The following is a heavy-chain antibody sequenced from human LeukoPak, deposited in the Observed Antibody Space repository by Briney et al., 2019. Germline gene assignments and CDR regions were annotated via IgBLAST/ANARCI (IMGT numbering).Heavy chain of an antibody. CDR2: ISGSGGST. J-gene: IGHJ4*02. D-gene: IGHD3-22*01. V-gene: IGHV3-23*01. CDR1: GFTFSSFW. CDR3: ASLDYFDSSDYGDY. Sequence: PGGSLRLSCAASGFTFSSFWMSWVRQAPGKGLEWVSAISGSGGSTYYADSVKGRFTISRDNYKNTLTLQMNSLRAEDTALYYCASLDYFDSSDYGDYWGQGTLVTVSS.